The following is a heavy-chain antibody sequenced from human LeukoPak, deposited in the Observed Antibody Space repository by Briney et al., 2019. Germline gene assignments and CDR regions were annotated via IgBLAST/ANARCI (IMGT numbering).Heavy chain of an antibody. V-gene: IGHV3-30*02. D-gene: IGHD4-23*01. J-gene: IGHJ4*01. CDR3: STGPRSLPY. CDR1: GFSFSSFG. CDR2: IRYDGSKK. Sequence: GGSLRLSCAASGFSFSSFGMHWVRQAPGKGLDWVAFIRYDGSKKYYADSVKGRFTISRDNAKNSLYLQMNSLRPEDTALYYCSTGPRSLPYWGPGTLVTVSS.